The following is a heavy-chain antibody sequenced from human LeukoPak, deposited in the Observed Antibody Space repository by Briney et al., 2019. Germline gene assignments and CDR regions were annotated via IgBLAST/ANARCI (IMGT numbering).Heavy chain of an antibody. CDR3: ARGTGYSSSWPPH. D-gene: IGHD6-13*01. Sequence: GASVKVSCKASGYTFTGYYMHWVRQAPGQGLEWMGWINPNSGGTNYAQKFQGRVTMTRDTSISTAYMELSRLRSEDTAVYYCARGTGYSSSWPPHWGQGTLVTVSS. V-gene: IGHV1-2*02. J-gene: IGHJ4*02. CDR1: GYTFTGYY. CDR2: INPNSGGT.